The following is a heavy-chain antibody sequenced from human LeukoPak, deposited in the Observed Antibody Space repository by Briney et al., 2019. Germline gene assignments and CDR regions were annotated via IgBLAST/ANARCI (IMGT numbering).Heavy chain of an antibody. Sequence: GGSLRLSCAASGFTFNSYAMSWVRQAPGKGLEWVSAISSGDRTYYADSVKGRFTISRDNSRNTVYLQMNSLRAEDTAVYYCARVRSSGSPLDYWGQGTLVTVSS. J-gene: IGHJ4*02. CDR3: ARVRSSGSPLDY. D-gene: IGHD3-22*01. CDR2: ISSGDRT. CDR1: GFTFNSYA. V-gene: IGHV3-23*01.